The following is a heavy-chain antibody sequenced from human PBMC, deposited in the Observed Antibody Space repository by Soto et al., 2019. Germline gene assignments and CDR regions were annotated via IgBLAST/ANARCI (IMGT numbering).Heavy chain of an antibody. D-gene: IGHD1-26*01. CDR3: AREQSGRRSLDS. Sequence: QVQLVESGGGWVKPGESLRLSCAAAGFTFSHYSMTWIRRAPGKVLEWVSYISSSGSYTNYADSLQGRFIVSRDSARNSFFLQMHSLRADDPAVYYCAREQSGRRSLDSWGQGTLVTVSS. CDR1: GFTFSHYS. V-gene: IGHV3-11*06. J-gene: IGHJ4*02. CDR2: ISSSGSYT.